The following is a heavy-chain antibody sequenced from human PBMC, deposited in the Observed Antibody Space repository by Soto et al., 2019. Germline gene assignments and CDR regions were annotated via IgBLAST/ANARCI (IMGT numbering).Heavy chain of an antibody. D-gene: IGHD5-18*01. CDR2: INPNSGGT. Sequence: ASVKVSCKASGYTFTGYYMHWVRQAPGQGLEWMGWINPNSGGTNYAQKFQGWVTMTRDTSISTAYMELSRLRSDDTAVYYCARDVQLWSYGQYYYYGMDVWGQGTTVTVSS. CDR3: ARDVQLWSYGQYYYYGMDV. J-gene: IGHJ6*02. V-gene: IGHV1-2*04. CDR1: GYTFTGYY.